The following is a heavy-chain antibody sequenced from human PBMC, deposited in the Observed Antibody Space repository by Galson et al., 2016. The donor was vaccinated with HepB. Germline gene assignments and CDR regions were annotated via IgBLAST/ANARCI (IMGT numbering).Heavy chain of an antibody. J-gene: IGHJ4*02. D-gene: IGHD3-16*02. V-gene: IGHV3-33*01. CDR2: IWYDGSNT. Sequence: APGKVLEWVGFIWYDGSNTHHADSVKGRFTISRDNSKNMLFLQMDSLTAEDTAVYYCARQERGSYRGSLDYWGQGILVTVSS. CDR3: ARQERGSYRGSLDY.